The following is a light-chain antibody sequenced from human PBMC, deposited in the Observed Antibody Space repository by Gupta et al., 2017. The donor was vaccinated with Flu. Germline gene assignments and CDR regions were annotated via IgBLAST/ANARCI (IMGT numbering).Light chain of an antibody. CDR3: QHYYSVPVT. Sequence: PSSLSASVGDRVTITCRASQDISTYLAWYRQKPGKLPDLLIFAASSFQSGVPSRVSGSGSGTDFTLTISSLQPEDVATYYCQHYYSVPVTFGQGTRLEI. V-gene: IGKV1-27*01. CDR2: AAS. CDR1: QDISTY. J-gene: IGKJ5*01.